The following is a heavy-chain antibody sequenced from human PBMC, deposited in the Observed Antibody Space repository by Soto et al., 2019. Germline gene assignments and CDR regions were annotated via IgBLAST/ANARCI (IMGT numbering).Heavy chain of an antibody. CDR1: GFTFSSYG. CDR3: AREHSVLRYFDWLPVGWFDP. V-gene: IGHV3-7*01. D-gene: IGHD3-9*01. J-gene: IGHJ5*02. CDR2: IKQDGGEK. Sequence: EVQLVESGGGLVQPGGSLRLSCEASGFTFSSYGMSWVRQAPGKGLEWVANIKQDGGEKYYVDSGKGRFTISRDNAKNSLYLQMNSLRAEDTAVYYCAREHSVLRYFDWLPVGWFDPWGQGTLVTVSS.